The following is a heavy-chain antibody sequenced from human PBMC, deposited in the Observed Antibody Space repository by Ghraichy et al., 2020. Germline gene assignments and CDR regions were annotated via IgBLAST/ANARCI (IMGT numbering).Heavy chain of an antibody. CDR2: IYHSGST. J-gene: IGHJ4*02. CDR3: ARDLHSDYIWGSYRKGLYYFDY. CDR1: GYSISSGYY. Sequence: GSLRLSCAVSGYSISSGYYWGWIRQPPGKGLEWIGSIYHSGSTYYNPSLKSRVTISVDTSKNQFSLKLSSVTAADTAVYYCARDLHSDYIWGSYRKGLYYFDYWGQGTLVTVSS. D-gene: IGHD3-16*02. V-gene: IGHV4-38-2*02.